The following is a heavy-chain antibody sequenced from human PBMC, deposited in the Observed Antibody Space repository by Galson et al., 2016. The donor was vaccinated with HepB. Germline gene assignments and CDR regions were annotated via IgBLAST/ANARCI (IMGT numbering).Heavy chain of an antibody. D-gene: IGHD3-10*01. CDR1: GYPFTTYY. CDR3: TRGGGSGSYPFGY. Sequence: SVKVSCKASGYPFTTYYIHWVRQAPGQRLEWMGWISAGNGDTKYSQNFQGRVTITRDTSASTAYMELSSLRSEDTAVYYCTRGGGSGSYPFGYWGQGTLVTVSS. J-gene: IGHJ4*02. CDR2: ISAGNGDT. V-gene: IGHV1-3*01.